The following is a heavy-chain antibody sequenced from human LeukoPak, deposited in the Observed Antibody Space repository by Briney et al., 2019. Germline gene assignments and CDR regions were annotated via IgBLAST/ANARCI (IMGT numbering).Heavy chain of an antibody. CDR2: IYTSGST. D-gene: IGHD3-10*01. CDR1: GGSISSGSYY. V-gene: IGHV4-61*02. J-gene: IGHJ3*01. CDR3: ARRPTYGSGSYRL. Sequence: SETLSLTCTVSGGSISSGSYYWSWIRQPAGKGLEWIGRIYTSGSTNYNPSLKSRVTISVDTSKNQFSLKLSSVTAADTAVYYCARRPTYGSGSYRLWGQGTMVTVSS.